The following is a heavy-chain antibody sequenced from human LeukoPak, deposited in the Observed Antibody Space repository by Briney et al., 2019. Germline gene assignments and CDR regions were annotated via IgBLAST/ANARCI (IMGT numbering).Heavy chain of an antibody. CDR1: GGSISSSSYY. V-gene: IGHV4-39*01. Sequence: PSETLSLTXTVSGGSISSSSYYWGWIRQPPGKGLEWIGSIYYSGSTYYNPSVKSRVTISVDTSKNQFSLKLSSVTAADTAVYYCARTQYYDFWSGYYGFRQTDAFDIWGQGTMVTVSS. CDR3: ARTQYYDFWSGYYGFRQTDAFDI. CDR2: IYYSGST. D-gene: IGHD3-3*01. J-gene: IGHJ3*02.